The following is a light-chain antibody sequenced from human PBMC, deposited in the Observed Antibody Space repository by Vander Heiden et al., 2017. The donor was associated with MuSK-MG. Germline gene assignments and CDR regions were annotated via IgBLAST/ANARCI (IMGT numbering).Light chain of an antibody. CDR1: GSDVGNSDR. J-gene: IGLJ3*02. CDR3: AAYTTSNSLV. CDR2: DVR. V-gene: IGLV2-14*02. Sequence: SALTQTASVSGSPGQSISISCTGSGSDVGNSDRVSWDQQSPGHPPSIILFDVRKRPAAVSARFSGSKSGNTASLSISALRAEDEAIYFCAAYTTSNSLVFGGGTTLTV.